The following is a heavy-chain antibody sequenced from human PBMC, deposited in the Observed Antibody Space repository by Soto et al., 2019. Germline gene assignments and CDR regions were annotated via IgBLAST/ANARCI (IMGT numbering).Heavy chain of an antibody. D-gene: IGHD5-12*01. V-gene: IGHV1-18*01. CDR3: ARDRYSGYDYYHFAMDV. CDR1: GFTFSDYG. CDR2: ISGDNINS. J-gene: IGHJ6*02. Sequence: ASVKVSCKASGFTFSDYGLSWVRQAPGQPLEWMGWISGDNINSKYSQKFQGRLTVTTDTSTATASMELRSLTSDDTAVYYCARDRYSGYDYYHFAMDVWGHGTTVTVSS.